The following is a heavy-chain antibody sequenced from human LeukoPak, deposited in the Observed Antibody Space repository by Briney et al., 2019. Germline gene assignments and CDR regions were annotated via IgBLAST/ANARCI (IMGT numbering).Heavy chain of an antibody. D-gene: IGHD6-13*01. CDR1: GASITTSRSY. Sequence: PSETLSLTCTVSGASITTSRSYGAWIRQPPGKGLEWIGSIYYSGSTYYNPSLKSRVTISVDTSKNQFSLKLSSVTAADTAVYYCARHDIAAALEYFQHWGQGTLVTVSS. J-gene: IGHJ1*01. CDR3: ARHDIAAALEYFQH. CDR2: IYYSGST. V-gene: IGHV4-39*01.